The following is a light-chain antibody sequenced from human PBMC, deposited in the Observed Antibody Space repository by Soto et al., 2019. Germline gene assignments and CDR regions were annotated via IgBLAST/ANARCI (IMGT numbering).Light chain of an antibody. CDR1: QGISNNY. V-gene: IGKV3-20*01. CDR3: QQYVSSPLT. CDR2: GAS. Sequence: TQSPSSLSASVGDRVTITCRASQGISNNYLAWYQQKPGQAPRLVISGASSRATAIPDRFSGSGSGTDFTLTISRLEPEDFAVYYCQQYVSSPLTFGGGTKVDI. J-gene: IGKJ4*01.